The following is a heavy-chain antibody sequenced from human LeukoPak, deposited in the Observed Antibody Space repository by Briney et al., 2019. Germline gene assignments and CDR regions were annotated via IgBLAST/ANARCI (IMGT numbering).Heavy chain of an antibody. CDR1: GYTLTELS. D-gene: IGHD3-3*01. V-gene: IGHV1-24*01. CDR3: ATGPFTIFGVVTDAFDI. J-gene: IGHJ3*02. Sequence: GASVKVSCKVSGYTLTELSMHWVRQAPGKGLEWMGGFDPEDGETIYAQKFQGRVTMTEDTSTDTAYMELSSLRSEDTAVYYCATGPFTIFGVVTDAFDIWGQGTMVTVSS. CDR2: FDPEDGET.